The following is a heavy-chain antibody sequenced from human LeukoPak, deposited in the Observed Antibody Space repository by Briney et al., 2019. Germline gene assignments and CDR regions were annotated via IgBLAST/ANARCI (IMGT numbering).Heavy chain of an antibody. D-gene: IGHD2-15*01. J-gene: IGHJ4*02. Sequence: SETLSLTCTVSGGSISSSSYYWGWIRQPPGKGLEWIGSIYYSGSTYYNPSLKSRVTISVDTSKNQFSLKLSSATAADTAVYYCARQERMLLHFDYWGQGTLVTVSS. V-gene: IGHV4-39*01. CDR2: IYYSGST. CDR1: GGSISSSSYY. CDR3: ARQERMLLHFDY.